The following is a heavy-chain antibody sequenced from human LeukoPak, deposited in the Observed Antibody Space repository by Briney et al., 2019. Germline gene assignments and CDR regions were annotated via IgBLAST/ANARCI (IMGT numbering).Heavy chain of an antibody. D-gene: IGHD3-3*01. CDR2: INPSGGST. J-gene: IGHJ4*02. CDR3: ARNARYYDFWSGYPDY. CDR1: GYTFTSYY. Sequence: ASVKVSCKASGYTFTSYYMHWVRQAPGQGLEWMGIINPSGGSTSYAQKFQGRVAMTRDTSTSTVYMELSSLRSEDTAVYYCARNARYYDFWSGYPDYWGQGTLVTVSP. V-gene: IGHV1-46*01.